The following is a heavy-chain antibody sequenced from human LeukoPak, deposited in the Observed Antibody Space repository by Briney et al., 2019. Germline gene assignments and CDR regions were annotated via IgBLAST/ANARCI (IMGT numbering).Heavy chain of an antibody. CDR1: GGSISSGGYY. D-gene: IGHD4-11*01. J-gene: IGHJ4*02. Sequence: SQTLSLTCTVSGGSISSGGYYWSWIRQHPGKGLEWIGYIYYSGSTYYNPSLKSRVTISVDTSKNQFSLKLSSVTAADTAVYYCATGRTTVTTVDYWGQGTLVTVSS. CDR2: IYYSGST. V-gene: IGHV4-31*03. CDR3: ATGRTTVTTVDY.